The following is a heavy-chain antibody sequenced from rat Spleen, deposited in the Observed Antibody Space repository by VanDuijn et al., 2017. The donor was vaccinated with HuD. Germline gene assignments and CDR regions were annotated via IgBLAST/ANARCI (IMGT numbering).Heavy chain of an antibody. Sequence: EVQLVESGGDLVQPGRSLKLSRAASGFTFSDYGMAWVRQAPKKGLEWVANIIYDDNTYYRDSGKGSFTIPIDKAKNTLDLQMDSLRPEDTATYYCATQNSGYFDYWGQGVMVTVSS. CDR3: ATQNSGYFDY. V-gene: IGHV5-17*01. D-gene: IGHD4-3*01. CDR2: IIYDDNT. CDR1: GFTFSDYG. J-gene: IGHJ2*01.